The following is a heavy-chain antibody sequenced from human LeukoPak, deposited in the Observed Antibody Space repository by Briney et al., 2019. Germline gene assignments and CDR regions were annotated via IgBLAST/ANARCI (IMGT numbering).Heavy chain of an antibody. V-gene: IGHV3-53*01. CDR2: IYSGGST. J-gene: IGHJ4*02. CDR1: GFTVSSNY. Sequence: PGGSLRLSCAASGFTVSSNYMSWVRQAPGKGLEWVSVIYSGGSTYYADSVKGRFTISRDNSKNTLYLQMNSLRAEDTAVYYCARLLIAAAGDPVGYWGQGTLVTVSS. CDR3: ARLLIAAAGDPVGY. D-gene: IGHD6-13*01.